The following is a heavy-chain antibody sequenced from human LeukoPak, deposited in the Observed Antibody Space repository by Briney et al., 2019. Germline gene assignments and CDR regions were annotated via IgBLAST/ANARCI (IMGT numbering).Heavy chain of an antibody. V-gene: IGHV3-9*01. Sequence: QPGGSLRLSCAASGFTFDDYVMHWVRQAPGKGLEWVSGINWNSGSIDYAGSVKGRFTISRDNAMNSLYLQMNTLRPEDTAVYYCARNEALYYYMDVWGKGTTVTISS. CDR2: INWNSGSI. CDR1: GFTFDDYV. J-gene: IGHJ6*03. CDR3: ARNEALYYYMDV.